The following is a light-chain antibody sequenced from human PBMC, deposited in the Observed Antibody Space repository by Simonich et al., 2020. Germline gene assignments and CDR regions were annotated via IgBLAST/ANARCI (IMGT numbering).Light chain of an antibody. J-gene: IGLJ2*01. CDR2: EES. Sequence: SYELTQPPSVSVSPGQTARITCSGDALPKKYAYWYQQKSGQDPVLVIYEESKRPSGIPEVFSGSSSGTMATLTISGAQVEDEADYYCYSTDSSGNHRVFGGGTKLTVL. V-gene: IGLV3-10*01. CDR3: YSTDSSGNHRV. CDR1: ALPKKY.